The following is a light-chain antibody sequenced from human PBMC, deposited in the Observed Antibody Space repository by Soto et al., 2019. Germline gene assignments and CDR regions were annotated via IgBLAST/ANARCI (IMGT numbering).Light chain of an antibody. CDR1: SSDVGGYNY. J-gene: IGLJ1*01. CDR3: SSYTSSSTRPKV. V-gene: IGLV2-14*01. CDR2: DVS. Sequence: QSVLTQPASVSGSPGQSITISCTGTSSDVGGYNYVSWYQQHPGKAPKLMIYDVSNRPSGVSNRFSGSKSSNTASLTISGLQAEDEADYYCSSYTSSSTRPKVFGTGTQLTVL.